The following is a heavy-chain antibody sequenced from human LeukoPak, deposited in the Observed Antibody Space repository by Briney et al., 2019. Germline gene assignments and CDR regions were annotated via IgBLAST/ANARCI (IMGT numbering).Heavy chain of an antibody. J-gene: IGHJ5*02. Sequence: PSETLSLTCTVSGGSISSSSYYWGWIRQPPGKGLEWIGSIYYSGSTYYNPSLKSRVTISVDTSKNQFSLKLSSVTAADTAVYYCARSYSSSWYSSGDWFDPWGQGTLVTVSS. CDR3: ARSYSSSWYSSGDWFDP. D-gene: IGHD6-13*01. CDR1: GGSISSSSYY. CDR2: IYYSGST. V-gene: IGHV4-39*07.